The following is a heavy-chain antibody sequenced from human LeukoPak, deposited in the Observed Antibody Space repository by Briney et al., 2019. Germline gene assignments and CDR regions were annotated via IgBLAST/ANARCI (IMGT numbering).Heavy chain of an antibody. Sequence: SGPALVKPTQTLTLTCTFSGFSLSTSGMCVSWIRQPPGKALEWLARIDWDDDKYYSTSLKTRLTISKDASKNQVVLTMTNMDPVDTATYYCARMRYYYDSSGYYVFDYWGQGTLVTVSS. J-gene: IGHJ4*02. CDR3: ARMRYYYDSSGYYVFDY. D-gene: IGHD3-22*01. CDR1: GFSLSTSGMC. CDR2: IDWDDDK. V-gene: IGHV2-70*11.